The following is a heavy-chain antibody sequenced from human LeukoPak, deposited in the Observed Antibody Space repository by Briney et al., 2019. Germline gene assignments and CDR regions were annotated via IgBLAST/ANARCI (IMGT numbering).Heavy chain of an antibody. J-gene: IGHJ2*01. CDR3: ARHYCSGGSCYWHFDL. V-gene: IGHV4-38-2*01. D-gene: IGHD2-15*01. CDR2: SNDSGST. Sequence: PSETLSLTCAVSGYSISSGYYWGWIRQPPGKGLEWIGESNDSGSTKYNPSLKSRVTISVDTSKNQYSLKLSSVTAADTAVYYCARHYCSGGSCYWHFDLWGRGTLVTVSS. CDR1: GYSISSGYY.